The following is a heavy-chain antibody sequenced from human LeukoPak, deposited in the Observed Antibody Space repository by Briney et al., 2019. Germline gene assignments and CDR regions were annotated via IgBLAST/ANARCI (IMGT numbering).Heavy chain of an antibody. CDR3: AREYSSSYYFDY. CDR1: GFTFSRYW. CDR2: IKQDGSEK. Sequence: PGGSLRLSCAASGFTFSRYWMSWVRQAPGKGLEWVANIKQDGSEKYHVDSVKGRFTISRDNAKNSLYLQMNSLRAEDTAVYYCAREYSSSYYFDYWGQGTLVTVSS. V-gene: IGHV3-7*01. D-gene: IGHD6-6*01. J-gene: IGHJ4*02.